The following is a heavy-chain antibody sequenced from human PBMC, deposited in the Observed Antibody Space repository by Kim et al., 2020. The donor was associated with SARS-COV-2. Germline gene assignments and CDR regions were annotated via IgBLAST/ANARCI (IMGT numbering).Heavy chain of an antibody. V-gene: IGHV3-30*04. CDR1: GFTFSSYA. CDR2: ISYDGSNK. Sequence: GGSLRLSFAASGFTFSSYAMHWVRQAPGKGLEWVAVISYDGSNKYYADSVKGRFTISRDNSKNTLYLQMNSLRAEDTAVYYCASELAAAGDFYYYYYGM. J-gene: IGHJ6*01. CDR3: ASELAAAGDFYYYYYGM. D-gene: IGHD6-13*01.